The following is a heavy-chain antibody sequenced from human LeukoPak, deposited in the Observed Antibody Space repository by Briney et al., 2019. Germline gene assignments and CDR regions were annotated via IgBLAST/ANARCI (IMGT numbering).Heavy chain of an antibody. CDR2: INPNSGGT. CDR3: ARFLEGRRLRSGFDY. V-gene: IGHV1-2*02. Sequence: ASVKVSCKASGYTFTGCYMHWVRQAPGQGLEWMGWINPNSGGTNYAQKFQGRVTMTRDTSISTAYMELSRLRSDDTAVYYCARFLEGRRLRSGFDYWGQETLVTVSS. J-gene: IGHJ4*02. D-gene: IGHD3-3*01. CDR1: GYTFTGCY.